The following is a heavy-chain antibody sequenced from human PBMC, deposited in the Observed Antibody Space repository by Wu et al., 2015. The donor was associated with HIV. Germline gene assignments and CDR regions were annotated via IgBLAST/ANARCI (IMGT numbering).Heavy chain of an antibody. D-gene: IGHD2-15*01. CDR2: TNVNTGGT. CDR3: TRDELFRVDDAFDM. V-gene: IGHV1-2*02. J-gene: IGHJ3*02. CDR1: GYTFTGYY. Sequence: QVQLVQSGAEVRKPGASVRVSCKTSGYTFTGYYIHWVRQAPGQNFEWMGWTNVNTGGTNYAPKFQGRVTMTRDTSISTAYIELSGLTSDDTAVYYCTRDELFRVDDAFDMWGQGTLVTVSS.